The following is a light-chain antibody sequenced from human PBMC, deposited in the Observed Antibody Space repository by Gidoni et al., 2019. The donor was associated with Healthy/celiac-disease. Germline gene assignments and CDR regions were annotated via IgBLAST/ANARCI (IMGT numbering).Light chain of an antibody. CDR1: SSDVGGYTY. Sequence: QSALTQPDSVSGSPGQSITISCTGTSSDVGGYTYVSWYQQHPGKAPKLLLYDFSNRPSGVSNRFSGSQSGNTASLPISGLQAEDESDYYCSSYPSSSTLIFGGGTKLTVL. CDR3: SSYPSSSTLI. V-gene: IGLV2-14*03. J-gene: IGLJ2*01. CDR2: DFS.